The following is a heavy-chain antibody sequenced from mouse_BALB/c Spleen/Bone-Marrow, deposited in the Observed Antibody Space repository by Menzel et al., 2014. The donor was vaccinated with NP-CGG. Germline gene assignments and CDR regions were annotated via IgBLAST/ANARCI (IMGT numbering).Heavy chain of an antibody. V-gene: IGHV1-39*01. CDR3: ARSWVNYFDY. CDR1: GYSFTGYN. D-gene: IGHD2-1*01. CDR2: IDPYSGGT. Sequence: EVQLQQSGPELEKPGASVKISCKASGYSFTGYNMNWVKQSNGKSLEWIGNIDPYSGGTSYNQKFKGKATLTVDKSSSTAYMQLKSLTSEDSAVYYCARSWVNYFDYWGQGTPLSVSS. J-gene: IGHJ2*01.